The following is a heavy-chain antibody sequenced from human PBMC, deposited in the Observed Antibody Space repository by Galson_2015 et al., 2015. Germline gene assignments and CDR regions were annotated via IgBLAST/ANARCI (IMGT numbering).Heavy chain of an antibody. CDR2: ISYDGSNK. CDR1: GFTFSSYA. D-gene: IGHD3-22*01. V-gene: IGHV3-30-3*01. J-gene: IGHJ6*02. CDR3: ARDMRFYFDSSGYSYYYYGMDV. Sequence: SLRLSCAASGFTFSSYAMHWVRQAPGKGLEWAAVISYDGSNKYYADSVKGRFTTSRDNSKNTLYLQLNSLRAEDTAVYYCARDMRFYFDSSGYSYYYYGMDVWGQGTTVTVSS.